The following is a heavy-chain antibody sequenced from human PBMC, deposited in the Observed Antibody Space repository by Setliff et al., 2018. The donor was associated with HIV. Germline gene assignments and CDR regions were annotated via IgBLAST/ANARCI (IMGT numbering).Heavy chain of an antibody. D-gene: IGHD3-22*01. V-gene: IGHV4-59*08. Sequence: PSETLSLTCTISGGSISNHYWSWIRQPPGKELEWIGFIYYTGSTYYNPTLKSRVTISVDTSKNQFSLKLSSVTAADTTVYYCARHSGLGGYYSPFDYWGPGTLVTVSS. J-gene: IGHJ4*02. CDR1: GGSISNHY. CDR2: IYYTGST. CDR3: ARHSGLGGYYSPFDY.